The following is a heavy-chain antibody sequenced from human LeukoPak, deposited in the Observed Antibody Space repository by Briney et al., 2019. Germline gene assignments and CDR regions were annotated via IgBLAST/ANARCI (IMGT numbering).Heavy chain of an antibody. CDR3: ARDCVTMVRGVTHYYYYYMDV. J-gene: IGHJ6*03. CDR1: GGSISSSNW. D-gene: IGHD3-10*01. Sequence: SGTLSLTCAVSGGSISSSNWWSWVRQPPGKGLEWIGEIYHSGSTNYNPSLKSRVTISVDKSKNQFSLKLSSVTAADTAVYYCARDCVTMVRGVTHYYYYYMDVWGKGTTVTVSS. V-gene: IGHV4-4*02. CDR2: IYHSGST.